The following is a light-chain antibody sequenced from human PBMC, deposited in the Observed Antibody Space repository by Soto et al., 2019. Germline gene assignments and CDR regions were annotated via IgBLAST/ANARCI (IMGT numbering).Light chain of an antibody. CDR2: GTS. J-gene: IGKJ3*01. CDR1: RSIASSF. Sequence: ELVLTQSPGTLSLSPGERATLSCRASRSIASSFLAWYQQRPGQAPRLLFSGTSTRATGIPDRFSGSGSGTDFTLTISRLEPEDFALYYCQHYGTSPFTFGPGTKVHIK. CDR3: QHYGTSPFT. V-gene: IGKV3-20*01.